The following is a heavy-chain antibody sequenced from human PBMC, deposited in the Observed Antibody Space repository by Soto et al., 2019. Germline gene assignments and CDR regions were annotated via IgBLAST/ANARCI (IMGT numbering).Heavy chain of an antibody. CDR2: IYPSDSDT. CDR1: GYNFAGYW. V-gene: IGHV5-51*01. Sequence: PGESLKISCKGSGYNFAGYWIAWVRQMPGKGLELMGIIYPSDSDTRYRPSFQGQVTISANKSISSAYLQWSSLRASDTAMYYCARGGVSTRTFDYWGQGTPVTVSS. J-gene: IGHJ4*02. CDR3: ARGGVSTRTFDY. D-gene: IGHD3-3*01.